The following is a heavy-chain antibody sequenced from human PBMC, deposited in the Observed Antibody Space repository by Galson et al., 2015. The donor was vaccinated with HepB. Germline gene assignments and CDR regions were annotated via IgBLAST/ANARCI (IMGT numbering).Heavy chain of an antibody. D-gene: IGHD2-2*01. CDR3: AREMYQLPYYYYYGMDV. J-gene: IGHJ6*02. CDR2: ISYDGSNK. Sequence: SLRLSCAASGFTFRSYAMHWVRQAPGKGLEWVAVISYDGSNKYYADSVKGRFTISRDNSKNTLYLQMNSLRAEDTAVYYCAREMYQLPYYYYYGMDVWGQGTTVTVSS. V-gene: IGHV3-30-3*01. CDR1: GFTFRSYA.